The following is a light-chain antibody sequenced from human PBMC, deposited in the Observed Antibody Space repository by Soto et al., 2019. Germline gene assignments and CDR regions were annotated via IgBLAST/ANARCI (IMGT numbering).Light chain of an antibody. CDR3: QSFDRSLTAWV. J-gene: IGLJ3*02. CDR2: GNT. CDR1: SSNIGAGYD. V-gene: IGLV1-40*01. Sequence: QLVLTQPPSVSGAPGQRVTISCTGSSSNIGAGYDVHWYQQLPGTAPTLLISGNTDRPSGVPDRFSGSKSGTSASLAITGLQTEDEADYYCQSFDRSLTAWVFGGGTKLTV.